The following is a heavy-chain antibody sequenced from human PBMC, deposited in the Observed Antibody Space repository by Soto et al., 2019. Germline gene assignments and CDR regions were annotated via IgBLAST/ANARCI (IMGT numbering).Heavy chain of an antibody. CDR2: IYYTGTT. D-gene: IGHD1-1*01. J-gene: IGHJ4*01. CDR1: GGSIGSTAYY. V-gene: IGHV4-39*01. CDR3: ARQQYTNSPYDY. Sequence: PSETLSRTCIVSGGSIGSTAYYWHWIRQPPGEGLEWIGNIYYTGTTDYNPSLRGRVTISVDRSKNQLSLKMTSVTAADTAMYFCARQQYTNSPYDYWGQGTLVTVSS.